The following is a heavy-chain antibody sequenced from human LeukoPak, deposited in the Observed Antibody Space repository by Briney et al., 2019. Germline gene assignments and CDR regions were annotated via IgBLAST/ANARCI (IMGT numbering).Heavy chain of an antibody. J-gene: IGHJ4*02. D-gene: IGHD6-13*01. CDR2: ISSGSGTI. Sequence: PGGSLRLSCAASGFTFSSYSMDWVRQAPGKGLEWISYISSGSGTIDYADSVKGRFTISRDNAKNSLSLQMNSLRVEDTAVYYCAKPRPGSSWPKSPFDYWGQGTPVTVSS. CDR1: GFTFSSYS. V-gene: IGHV3-48*01. CDR3: AKPRPGSSWPKSPFDY.